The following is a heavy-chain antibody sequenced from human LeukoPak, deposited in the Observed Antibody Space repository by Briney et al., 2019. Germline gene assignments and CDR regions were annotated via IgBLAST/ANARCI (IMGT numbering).Heavy chain of an antibody. CDR1: GYSISSGYY. J-gene: IGHJ4*02. CDR3: ARVGALLPFDY. V-gene: IGHV4-38-2*02. CDR2: IYYSGST. Sequence: PSETPSLTCTVSGYSISSGYYWGWIRQPPGKGLEWIGEIYYSGSTNFNPSLESRVTISLDKSKNQFSLKLTSVTAADTAVYYCARVGALLPFDYWGQGILVTVSS. D-gene: IGHD4/OR15-4a*01.